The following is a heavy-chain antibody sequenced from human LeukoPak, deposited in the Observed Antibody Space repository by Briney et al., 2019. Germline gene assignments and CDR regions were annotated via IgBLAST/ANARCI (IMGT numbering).Heavy chain of an antibody. J-gene: IGHJ5*02. CDR2: ISSSGSYI. Sequence: GGSLRLSCEASRFTFSSYSMNWVRQAPGKGLEWVSSISSSGSYIYHADSVKGRFTISRDNAKNSLYLQMNSLRAEDTAVYYCARSRIAAAGEGFDPWGQGTLVTVSS. CDR1: RFTFSSYS. D-gene: IGHD6-13*01. V-gene: IGHV3-21*01. CDR3: ARSRIAAAGEGFDP.